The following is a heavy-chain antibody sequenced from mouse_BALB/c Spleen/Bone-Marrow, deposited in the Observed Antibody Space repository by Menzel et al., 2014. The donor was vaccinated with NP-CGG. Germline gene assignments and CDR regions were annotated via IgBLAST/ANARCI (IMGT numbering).Heavy chain of an antibody. J-gene: IGHJ3*01. CDR3: ARGGNFAWFAY. Sequence: EVKLVESGGGLVQPGGSRKLSCAASGFTFSSFGMHWVRQAPEKGLEWVAYISSGSSTIYYADTVKGRFTISRDNPKNTLFLQMTSLRSEDTAMYYCARGGNFAWFAYWGQGTLVTDSA. D-gene: IGHD2-1*01. CDR1: GFTFSSFG. V-gene: IGHV5-17*02. CDR2: ISSGSSTI.